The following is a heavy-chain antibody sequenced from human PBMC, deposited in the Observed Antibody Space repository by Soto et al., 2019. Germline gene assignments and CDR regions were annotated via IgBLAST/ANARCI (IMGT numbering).Heavy chain of an antibody. CDR3: AKDVVVGVLWNWFDP. Sequence: QVQLVESGGGVVQPGRSLRLSCEASGFTFSSYGMHWVRQAPGKGLGWVAVISYDGSNKYYADSVKGRFTISRDNSKNTLYLQMNSLRAEDTAVYYCAKDVVVGVLWNWFDPWGQGTLVTVSS. CDR2: ISYDGSNK. J-gene: IGHJ5*02. CDR1: GFTFSSYG. V-gene: IGHV3-30*18. D-gene: IGHD2-2*01.